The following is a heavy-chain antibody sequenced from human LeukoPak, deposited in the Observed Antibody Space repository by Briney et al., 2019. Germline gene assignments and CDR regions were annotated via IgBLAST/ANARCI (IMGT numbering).Heavy chain of an antibody. CDR3: ARDLEYYYDSSGYSYYFDY. V-gene: IGHV3-11*01. CDR1: GFTFSDYY. J-gene: IGHJ4*02. D-gene: IGHD3-22*01. CDR2: ISSSGSTI. Sequence: GGSLRLSCAASGFTFSDYYMSWIRQAPGKGLEWVSYISSSGSTIYYADSVKGRFTISRDNAKNSLYLQMNSLRAEDTAVYYCARDLEYYYDSSGYSYYFDYWGQGTLVTVSS.